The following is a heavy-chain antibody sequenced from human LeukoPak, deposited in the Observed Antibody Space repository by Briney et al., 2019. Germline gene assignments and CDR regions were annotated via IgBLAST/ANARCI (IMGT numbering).Heavy chain of an antibody. CDR1: GFTFSSYS. CDR3: ARDRRHILQLAPFDY. V-gene: IGHV3-21*01. J-gene: IGHJ4*02. Sequence: GGSLRLPCAASGFTFSSYSMNWVRQAPGKGLEWVSSISSSSSYIYYADSVKGRFTISRDNAKNSLYLQMNSLRAEDTAVYYCARDRRHILQLAPFDYWGQGTLVTVSS. D-gene: IGHD2-2*01. CDR2: ISSSSSYI.